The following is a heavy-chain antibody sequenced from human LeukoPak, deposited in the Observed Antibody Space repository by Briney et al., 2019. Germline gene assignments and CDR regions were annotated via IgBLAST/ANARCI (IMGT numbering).Heavy chain of an antibody. V-gene: IGHV3-66*02. CDR3: ARGGFSIAARNYYYYMDV. Sequence: GGSLRLSCAASGFSFSSYAMSWVRQAPGKGLEWVSVIYSGGSTYYADSVKGRFTISRDNSKNTLYLQMNSLRAEDTAVYYCARGGFSIAARNYYYYMDVWGKGTTVTVSS. CDR2: IYSGGST. D-gene: IGHD6-6*01. J-gene: IGHJ6*03. CDR1: GFSFSSYA.